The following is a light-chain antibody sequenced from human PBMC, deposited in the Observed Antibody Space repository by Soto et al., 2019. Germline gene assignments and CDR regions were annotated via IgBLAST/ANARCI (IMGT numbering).Light chain of an antibody. CDR3: SSYTSSRAYV. J-gene: IGLJ1*01. CDR1: SSNIGGYNY. CDR2: EVS. V-gene: IGLV2-14*01. Sequence: QSVLTQPPSVSAAPGQKVTISCSGSSSNIGGYNYVSWYQQQSGKAPKLMIHEVSNRPSGVSNRFSGSKSGNTASLTISGLQAEDDADYYCSSYTSSRAYVFGIGTKVT.